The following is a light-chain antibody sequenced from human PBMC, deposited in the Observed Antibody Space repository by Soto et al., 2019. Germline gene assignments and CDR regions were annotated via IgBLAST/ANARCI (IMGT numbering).Light chain of an antibody. V-gene: IGKV1-39*01. CDR1: QSVDNY. CDR3: QQDLRPPLT. J-gene: IGKJ3*01. Sequence: DIQMTQSPSSLSASVGDTVTLTGRASQSVDNYLKWYQQQPGKAHGLLTYAASTLKSAVPSRFSASGSGTDVTLTISSLQPEEFATYYCQQDLRPPLTFGPGTKVDI. CDR2: AAS.